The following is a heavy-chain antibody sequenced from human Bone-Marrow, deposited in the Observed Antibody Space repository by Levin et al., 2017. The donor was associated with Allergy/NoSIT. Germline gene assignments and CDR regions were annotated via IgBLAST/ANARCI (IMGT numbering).Heavy chain of an antibody. D-gene: IGHD6-13*01. V-gene: IGHV3-74*01. CDR3: ARDSSSWLEIDY. CDR2: INSDGSST. Sequence: QPGGSLRLSCAASGFTFSGYWMHWVRQAPGKGLVWVSRINSDGSSTSYADSVKGRFTISRDNAKNTLYMQMNSLRAEDTAVYYCARDSSSWLEIDYWGQGTLVTVSS. CDR1: GFTFSGYW. J-gene: IGHJ4*02.